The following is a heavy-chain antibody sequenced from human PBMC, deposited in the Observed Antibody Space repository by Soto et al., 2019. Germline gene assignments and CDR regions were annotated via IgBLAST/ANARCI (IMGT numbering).Heavy chain of an antibody. V-gene: IGHV4-4*02. J-gene: IGHJ3*02. D-gene: IGHD2-21*02. CDR2: IYHSGSA. Sequence: QVQLQESGPGLVKPSGTLSLACAVSGGSVSSSNWWSWVRQSPGKGLEWVGEIYHSGSAHYNPSLKSRATISLDKPKNQFSLRLTSVTAADTAVYYCARVPGVVVSADDAFDIWGPGTRVIVSS. CDR3: ARVPGVVVSADDAFDI. CDR1: GGSVSSSNW.